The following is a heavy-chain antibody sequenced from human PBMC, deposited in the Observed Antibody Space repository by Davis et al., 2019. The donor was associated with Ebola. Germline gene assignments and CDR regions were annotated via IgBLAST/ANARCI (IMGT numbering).Heavy chain of an antibody. Sequence: GESLKISCAGSGFTDNNNYMTWVRQAPGKGLVWVSRIKSDWSITTYADSVKGRFTISRDNAKNTLYLQMNSLRAEDTAVYYCARSSMAVAARDYYYGMDVWGKGTTVTVSS. CDR1: GFTDNNNY. D-gene: IGHD6-19*01. CDR3: ARSSMAVAARDYYYGMDV. V-gene: IGHV3-74*01. CDR2: IKSDWSIT. J-gene: IGHJ6*04.